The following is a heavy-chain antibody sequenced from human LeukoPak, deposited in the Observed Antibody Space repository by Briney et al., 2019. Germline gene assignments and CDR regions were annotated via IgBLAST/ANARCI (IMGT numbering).Heavy chain of an antibody. D-gene: IGHD6-19*01. V-gene: IGHV3-66*01. CDR3: ARSPNRAVAGTGGWFDP. CDR1: GFIVTNNY. J-gene: IGHJ5*02. CDR2: VYSGGST. Sequence: GGSLRLSCTASGFIVTNNYINWVRQAPGKGLEWVSLVYSGGSTYYADSVKGRFTISRDNSKNMVYLQMNSLRAEDTAMYYCARSPNRAVAGTGGWFDPWGQGTLVTVSS.